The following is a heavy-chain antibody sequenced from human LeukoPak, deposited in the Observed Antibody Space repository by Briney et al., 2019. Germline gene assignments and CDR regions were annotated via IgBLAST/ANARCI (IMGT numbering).Heavy chain of an antibody. CDR2: IYYSGST. V-gene: IGHV4-59*01. CDR1: GGSISSYY. Sequence: TPSETLSLTCTVSGGSISSYYWSWIRQPPGKGLEWIGYIYYSGSTNHNPSLKSRVTISVDTSKNQFSLKLSSVTAADTAVYYCARGSTVTYYYMDVWGKGTTVTVSS. J-gene: IGHJ6*03. CDR3: ARGSTVTYYYMDV. D-gene: IGHD4-17*01.